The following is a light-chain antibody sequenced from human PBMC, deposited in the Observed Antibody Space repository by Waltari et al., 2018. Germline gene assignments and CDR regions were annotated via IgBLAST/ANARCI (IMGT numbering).Light chain of an antibody. V-gene: IGLV2-14*03. J-gene: IGLJ2*01. CDR2: DVS. CDR3: SSYISSSTLEL. CDR1: SSDVGAYNY. Sequence: QSALTHPASVSGSPGQSITISCTGTSSDVGAYNYFSWYQQHPGKAPKLMIFDVSNRPSGVSNRFSGSKSGNTASLTISGLQAEDEAGYYCSSYISSSTLELFGGGTSLTVL.